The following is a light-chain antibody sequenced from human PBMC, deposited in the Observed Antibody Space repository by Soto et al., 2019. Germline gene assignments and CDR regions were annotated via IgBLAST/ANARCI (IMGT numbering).Light chain of an antibody. Sequence: EIVLTQSPGTLSLSPGERATLSCRASQRVSSGYIAWYQQKVGQAPRLLIYGASSRATGIPDRFSGSGSGTDFTLTISRLEPEDFAVYYCQQYGSSPCTFGQGSKLEIK. J-gene: IGKJ2*02. CDR3: QQYGSSPCT. CDR2: GAS. CDR1: QRVSSGY. V-gene: IGKV3-20*01.